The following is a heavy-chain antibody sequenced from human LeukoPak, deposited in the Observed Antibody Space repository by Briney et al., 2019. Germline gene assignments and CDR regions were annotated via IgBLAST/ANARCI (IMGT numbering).Heavy chain of an antibody. J-gene: IGHJ4*02. Sequence: PGRSLRLSCAASGFTFSSYGMHWVRQAPGKGLEWVAVISFDGKNKYFVGSVKGRFTISRDNSKNTLYLQMNSLRAEDTAVYYCAKEKYRGYSYGSGDYWGQGTLVTVSS. V-gene: IGHV3-30*18. CDR2: ISFDGKNK. D-gene: IGHD5-18*01. CDR1: GFTFSSYG. CDR3: AKEKYRGYSYGSGDY.